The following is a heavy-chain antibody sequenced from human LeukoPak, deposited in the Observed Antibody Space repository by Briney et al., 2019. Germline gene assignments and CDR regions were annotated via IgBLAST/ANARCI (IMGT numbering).Heavy chain of an antibody. D-gene: IGHD2-8*01. CDR1: GFTFDDFP. V-gene: IGHV3-43*02. J-gene: IGHJ4*02. CDR3: AKDIIGYAPL. CDR2: VSVDGDTK. Sequence: GGSLRLSCAASGFTFDDFPMHWVRQQPGRGLEWVSLVSVDGDTKYYADSVRGRFTISRDNSKNSLYLQMNSLRIEDTAFYYCAKDIIGYAPLWGQGTLVTVSS.